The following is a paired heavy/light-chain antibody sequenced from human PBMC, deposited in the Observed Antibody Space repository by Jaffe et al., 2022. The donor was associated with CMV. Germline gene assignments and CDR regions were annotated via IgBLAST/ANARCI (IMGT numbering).Light chain of an antibody. CDR1: QSISSY. CDR3: QQSYSTRWT. J-gene: IGKJ1*01. V-gene: IGKV1-39*01. Sequence: DIQMTQSPSSLSASVGDRVTITCRASQSISSYLNWYQQKPGKAPKLLIYAASSLQSGVPSRFSGSGSGTDFTLTISSLQPEDFATYYCQQSYSTRWTFGQGTKVEIK. CDR2: AAS.
Heavy chain of an antibody. Sequence: EVQLVESGGGLVQPGGSLRLSCAASGFTFSSYWMHWVRQAPGKGLVWVSRINSDGSSTSYADSVKGRFTISRDNAKNTLYLQMNSLRAEDTAVYYCARDSRHYGSGSYFSYYYYGMDVWGQGTTVTVSS. CDR2: INSDGSST. CDR1: GFTFSSYW. J-gene: IGHJ6*02. CDR3: ARDSRHYGSGSYFSYYYYGMDV. D-gene: IGHD3-10*01. V-gene: IGHV3-74*01.